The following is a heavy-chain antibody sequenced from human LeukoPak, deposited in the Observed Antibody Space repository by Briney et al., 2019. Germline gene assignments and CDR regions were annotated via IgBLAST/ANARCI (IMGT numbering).Heavy chain of an antibody. CDR1: GYTFTSYA. CDR2: INAGNGNT. Sequence: GASVKVSCKASGYTFTSYAMHWVRQAPGQRLEWMGWINAGNGNTKYSQEFQGRVTTTRDTFANTIYMELSSLRSEDTAVYYCTRALGYPYYAMDVWGQGTTVTVSS. D-gene: IGHD5-12*01. J-gene: IGHJ6*02. CDR3: TRALGYPYYAMDV. V-gene: IGHV1-3*01.